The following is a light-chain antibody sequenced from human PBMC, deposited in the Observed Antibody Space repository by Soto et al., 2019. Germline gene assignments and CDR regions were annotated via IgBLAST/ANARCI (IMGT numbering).Light chain of an antibody. J-gene: IGLJ3*02. V-gene: IGLV1-44*01. Sequence: QAVVTQPPSASGTPGQRVTISCSGSSSNIGSNTVNWYQQLPGTAPKLIIYSNNQRPSGVPDRFSGSKSGTSASLAISGLQSEDEADHYCAAWDDSLNGPVFGGGTKLTVL. CDR1: SSNIGSNT. CDR3: AAWDDSLNGPV. CDR2: SNN.